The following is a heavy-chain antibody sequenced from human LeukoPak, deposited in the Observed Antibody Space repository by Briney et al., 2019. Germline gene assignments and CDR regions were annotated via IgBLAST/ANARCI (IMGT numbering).Heavy chain of an antibody. J-gene: IGHJ4*02. CDR1: GFTFSNFL. CDR3: ARDLGYCTNGVCHTRFDY. V-gene: IGHV3-23*01. CDR2: ISGSGGDT. D-gene: IGHD2-8*01. Sequence: AGGSLRLSCAASGFTFSNFLMTWVRQAPGKGPEWVSAISGSGGDTYYADSVKGRFTISRDNSKNTLYLQMNSLRAEDTAVYYCARDLGYCTNGVCHTRFDYWGQGTLVAVSS.